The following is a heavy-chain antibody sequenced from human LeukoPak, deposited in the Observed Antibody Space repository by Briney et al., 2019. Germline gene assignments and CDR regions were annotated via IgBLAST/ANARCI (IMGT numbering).Heavy chain of an antibody. CDR1: GFTFSSYA. V-gene: IGHV3-23*01. Sequence: PGGSLRLSCAASGFTFSSYAMSWVRQAPGKGLEWVSTISSSGGSTYHADSVKGRFTISRDNSKNTLYLQMNSLRAEDTAVYYCAKGEVYDFWSGFEYWGQGILVTVSS. CDR2: ISSSGGST. J-gene: IGHJ4*02. CDR3: AKGEVYDFWSGFEY. D-gene: IGHD3-3*01.